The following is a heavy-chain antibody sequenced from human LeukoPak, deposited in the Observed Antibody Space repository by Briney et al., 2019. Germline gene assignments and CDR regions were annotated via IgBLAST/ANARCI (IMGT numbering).Heavy chain of an antibody. CDR2: ISYDGSNK. CDR1: GFTFSSYG. Sequence: GGSLRLSCAASGFTFSSYGMHWVRQAPGKGLEWVAVISYDGSNKYYADSVKGRFTISRDNSKNTLYLQMNSLRAEDTAVYYCARDQRDFTTVTPEGGYWGQGTLVTVSS. D-gene: IGHD4-11*01. V-gene: IGHV3-30-3*01. J-gene: IGHJ4*02. CDR3: ARDQRDFTTVTPEGGY.